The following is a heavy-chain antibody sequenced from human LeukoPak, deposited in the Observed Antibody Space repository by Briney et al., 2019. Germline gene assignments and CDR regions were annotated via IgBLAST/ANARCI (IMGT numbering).Heavy chain of an antibody. CDR1: GGSISSSSYY. V-gene: IGHV4-39*07. Sequence: SETLSLTRTVSGGSISSSSYYWGWIRQPPGKGLEWIGTIYYSGTTYYNPSLKSRVTISVDTSKNQFSLKLSSVTAADTAVYYCARVNMGYDSSGYDYHYGMDVWGQGTTVTVSS. CDR3: ARVNMGYDSSGYDYHYGMDV. J-gene: IGHJ6*02. D-gene: IGHD3-22*01. CDR2: IYYSGTT.